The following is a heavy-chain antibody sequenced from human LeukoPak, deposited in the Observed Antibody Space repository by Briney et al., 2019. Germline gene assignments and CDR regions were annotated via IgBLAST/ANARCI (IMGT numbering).Heavy chain of an antibody. Sequence: GGSLRLSCAASGFTFSSYAMHWVRQAPGKGLEWVAVISYDGSNKYYADSVKGRFTISRDNAKNSLYLQMNSLRAEDTAVYYCARALYSGSYMGGDYYYYMDVWGKGPRSPSP. CDR2: ISYDGSNK. V-gene: IGHV3-30-3*01. CDR3: ARALYSGSYMGGDYYYYMDV. CDR1: GFTFSSYA. J-gene: IGHJ6*03. D-gene: IGHD1-26*01.